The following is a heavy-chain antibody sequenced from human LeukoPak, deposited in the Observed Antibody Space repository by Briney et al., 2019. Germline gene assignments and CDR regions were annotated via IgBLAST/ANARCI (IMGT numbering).Heavy chain of an antibody. V-gene: IGHV4-34*01. J-gene: IGHJ4*02. CDR3: ARHAIAAAGYYFDY. Sequence: SETLSLTCAVYGGSFSGYYWSWIRQPPGKGLEWIGEINHSGSTNYNPSLKSRVTISVDTSKNQFSLKLSSVTAADTAVYYCARHAIAAAGYYFDYWGQGTLVTVSS. D-gene: IGHD6-13*01. CDR1: GGSFSGYY. CDR2: INHSGST.